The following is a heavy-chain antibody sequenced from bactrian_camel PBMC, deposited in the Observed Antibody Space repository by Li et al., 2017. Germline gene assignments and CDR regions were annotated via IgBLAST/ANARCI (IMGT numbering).Heavy chain of an antibody. CDR1: GYTLPMN. V-gene: IGHV3S53*01. D-gene: IGHD1*01. CDR2: IAGDGRT. J-gene: IGHJ4*01. CDR3: AADLVTDEPSLVETEYYY. Sequence: HAQLVESGGGSVQAGGSLRLSCVASGYTLPMNMGWFRRLPGQEREGVAAIAGDGRTNYADSVKGRFTIPRDGAKNIIALQMDSLKPEDTATYYCAADLVTDEPSLVETEYYYWGQGTQVTVS.